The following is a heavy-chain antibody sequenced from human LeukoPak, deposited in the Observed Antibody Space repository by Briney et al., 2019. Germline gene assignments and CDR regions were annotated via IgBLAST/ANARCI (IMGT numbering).Heavy chain of an antibody. Sequence: PGGSLRLSCAASGFTFSSYWMSWVRLAPGKGLEWVANIKGEGSEKWYADSVKGRFTISRDNGQNSVHLQMNSLRGDDTAVYHCARDEYRSRWLHPWGQGTLVTVTS. CDR1: GFTFSSYW. CDR2: IKGEGSEK. V-gene: IGHV3-7*01. D-gene: IGHD5-24*01. J-gene: IGHJ5*02. CDR3: ARDEYRSRWLHP.